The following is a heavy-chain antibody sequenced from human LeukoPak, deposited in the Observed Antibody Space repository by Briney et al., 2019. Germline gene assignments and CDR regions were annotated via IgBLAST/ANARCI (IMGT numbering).Heavy chain of an antibody. CDR2: MSAYNGNT. D-gene: IGHD3-3*01. J-gene: IGHJ6*03. V-gene: IGHV1-18*01. Sequence: GASVKVSCKASGYTFTSYGISWVRQAPGQGLEWMGWMSAYNGNTNYAQKLQGRVTMTTDTSTSTAYMELRSLRSDDTAVYYCARDTPPADFWSGYYTSYYYYMDVWGKGTTVTVSS. CDR1: GYTFTSYG. CDR3: ARDTPPADFWSGYYTSYYYYMDV.